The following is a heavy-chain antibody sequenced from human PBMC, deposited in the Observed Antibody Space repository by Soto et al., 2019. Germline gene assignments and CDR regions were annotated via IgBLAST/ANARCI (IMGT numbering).Heavy chain of an antibody. CDR3: ARDFRGYSRYHYLGY. CDR1: GGSISSGGYY. CDR2: SYYTGSS. Sequence: NPSETLSLTCTVSGGSISSGGYYWSWIRQHPGKGLEWVGYSYYTGSSYYNPSLKSRVTISVDASKNQLSLRLASVTAADTAVYYCARDFRGYSRYHYLGYWGQGIPVTVSS. D-gene: IGHD5-12*01. J-gene: IGHJ4*02. V-gene: IGHV4-31*03.